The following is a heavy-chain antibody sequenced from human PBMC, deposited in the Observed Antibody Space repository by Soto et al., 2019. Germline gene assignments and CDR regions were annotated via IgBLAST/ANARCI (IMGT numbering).Heavy chain of an antibody. V-gene: IGHV3-66*01. CDR3: AKGIVVGVSAADY. CDR1: GFTVSTNH. J-gene: IGHJ4*02. CDR2: IRSGGDT. Sequence: EVQLVESGGGLVQPGGSLRLSCAASGFTVSTNHVNWVRQAPGKGLEWVSVIRSGGDTFYAGSVKGRFTISRDNSKNTLYLQMNSLRAEDTAMYYCAKGIVVGVSAADYWGQGTLVTVSS. D-gene: IGHD2-2*01.